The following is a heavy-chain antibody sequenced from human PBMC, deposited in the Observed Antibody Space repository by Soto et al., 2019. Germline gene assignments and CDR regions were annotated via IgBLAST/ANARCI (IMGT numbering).Heavy chain of an antibody. D-gene: IGHD3-10*01. CDR2: IWYDGSNK. CDR3: ARAPRGVIPHHFDS. Sequence: QVQLVESGGGMVQPGRSLRLSCAASGFTFSSYGMHWFRQDPGKGLEWVAVIWYDGSNKYSADSVKGRFTISRDNSQTSLDLEMNSLRVEDTGVYDCARAPRGVIPHHFDSWAQGPLATLSS. J-gene: IGHJ4*02. V-gene: IGHV3-33*01. CDR1: GFTFSSYG.